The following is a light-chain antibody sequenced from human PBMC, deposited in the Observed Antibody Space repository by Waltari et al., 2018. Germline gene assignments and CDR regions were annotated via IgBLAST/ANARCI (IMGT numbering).Light chain of an antibody. Sequence: QSALTQPPAASGSPGQSVIISCTGTSSDVGGYNWASWYQQHPGKVPKLLIYEVSKRPSGVPDRFSGSKSGDTASLTVSGLQTEDEAEYYCSSYAGRRNLVFGGGTRVPVL. V-gene: IGLV2-8*01. J-gene: IGLJ3*02. CDR2: EVS. CDR3: SSYAGRRNLV. CDR1: SSDVGGYNW.